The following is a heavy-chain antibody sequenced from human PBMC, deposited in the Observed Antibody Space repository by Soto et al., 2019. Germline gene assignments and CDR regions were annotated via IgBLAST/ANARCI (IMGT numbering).Heavy chain of an antibody. CDR2: VDLSGST. CDR1: GGSLSGYY. Sequence: QVQLQQWGAGLLKPSETLSLTCAVYGGSLSGYYWSWIRQSPEKGLEWIGEVDLSGSTTYDPSLKSRVTISLDTSKSQLSLRLTSVTAADTAVYYCARGTIAARLATWGQGTLVTVSS. J-gene: IGHJ5*02. CDR3: ARGTIAARLAT. V-gene: IGHV4-34*02. D-gene: IGHD6-6*01.